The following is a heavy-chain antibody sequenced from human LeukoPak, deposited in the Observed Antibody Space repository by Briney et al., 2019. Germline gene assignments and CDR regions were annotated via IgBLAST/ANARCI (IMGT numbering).Heavy chain of an antibody. D-gene: IGHD3-22*01. Sequence: SETLSLTCTVSGGSISSYYWSWIRQPPGKGLEWIGYIHYSGNTNYNPSLKSRVTISIDTSKNQFSLKLSSVTAADTAVYYCARSGIVVVSRYYSNGMDVWGQGTTVTVSS. V-gene: IGHV4-59*08. J-gene: IGHJ6*02. CDR2: IHYSGNT. CDR1: GGSISSYY. CDR3: ARSGIVVVSRYYSNGMDV.